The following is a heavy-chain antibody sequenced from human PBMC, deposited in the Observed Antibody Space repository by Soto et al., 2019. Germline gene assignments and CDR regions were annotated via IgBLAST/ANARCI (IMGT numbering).Heavy chain of an antibody. CDR3: ATLVGDSDAFDI. CDR1: GYTFTYRY. D-gene: IGHD3-10*01. V-gene: IGHV1-45*02. Sequence: SVKVSCKASGYTFTYRYLHWVRQAPGQALEWMGWITPFNGNTNYAQKFQDRVTITRDRSMSTAYMELSSLRSEDTAMYYCATLVGDSDAFDIWGQGTMVTVSS. CDR2: ITPFNGNT. J-gene: IGHJ3*02.